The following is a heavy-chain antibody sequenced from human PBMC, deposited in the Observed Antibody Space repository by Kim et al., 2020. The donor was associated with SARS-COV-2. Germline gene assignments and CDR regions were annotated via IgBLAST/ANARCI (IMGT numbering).Heavy chain of an antibody. J-gene: IGHJ4*02. CDR3: AKDHWIMTTVTTGFDY. V-gene: IGHV3-23*01. Sequence: GGSLRLSCAASGFTFSSYAMSWVRQAPGKGLEWVSAISGSGGSTYYADSVKGRFTISRDNSKNTLYLQMNSLRAEDTAVYYCAKDHWIMTTVTTGFDYWGQGTLVTVSS. CDR2: ISGSGGST. D-gene: IGHD4-17*01. CDR1: GFTFSSYA.